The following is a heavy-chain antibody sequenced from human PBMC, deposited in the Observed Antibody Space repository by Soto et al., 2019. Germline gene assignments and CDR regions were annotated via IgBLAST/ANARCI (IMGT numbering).Heavy chain of an antibody. CDR2: INPNSGGT. CDR1: GYTFTGDY. Sequence: ASVKVSCKASGYTFTGDYMHWVRQAPGQGLEWMGWINPNSGGTNYAQKFQGWVTMTRDTSISTAYMELSSLRAEDTAVYYCAKFRGAPRSSYYFDYWGQGTLVTVSS. D-gene: IGHD1-26*01. V-gene: IGHV1-2*04. CDR3: AKFRGAPRSSYYFDY. J-gene: IGHJ4*02.